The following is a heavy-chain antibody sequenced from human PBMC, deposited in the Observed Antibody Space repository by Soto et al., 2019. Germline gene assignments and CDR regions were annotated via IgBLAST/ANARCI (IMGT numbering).Heavy chain of an antibody. CDR1: GFDFSSYS. CDR3: VRDFGWYFRSGYMDV. Sequence: EVQLVESGGGLVKPGGSLRLSCAASGFDFSSYSMNWVRQAPGKGLEWVSSINEDSSYIYYAHSLRGRFTISRDNAEESLYLLMNSLRAEDTAVYYCVRDFGWYFRSGYMDVWGDGATVTVSS. D-gene: IGHD3-3*01. V-gene: IGHV3-21*02. CDR2: INEDSSYI. J-gene: IGHJ6*03.